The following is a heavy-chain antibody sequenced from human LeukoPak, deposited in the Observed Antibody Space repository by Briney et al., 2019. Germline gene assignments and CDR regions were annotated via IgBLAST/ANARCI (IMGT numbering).Heavy chain of an antibody. V-gene: IGHV3-48*01. Sequence: GGSLRLSCAASGFTFSSCSMNWVRQAPGKGLEWVSYIRSSSSTMYYADSVKGRFTISRDNAKNSLYLQMNSLRAEDTAVYYCARADYYGSGNYYTSDYWGQGTLVTVSS. CDR1: GFTFSSCS. CDR3: ARADYYGSGNYYTSDY. CDR2: IRSSSSTM. J-gene: IGHJ4*02. D-gene: IGHD3-10*01.